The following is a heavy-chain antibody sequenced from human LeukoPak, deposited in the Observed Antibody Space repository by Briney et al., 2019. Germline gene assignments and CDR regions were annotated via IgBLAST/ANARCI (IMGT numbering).Heavy chain of an antibody. Sequence: SETLSLTCTVSGGPISSPNHFWGWVRQPPGKGLEWIGSVYYGGSTYSNPSLKSRVTMSADTSKNQFSLTLSSVTATDTAVYYCAGVAAGTKDFQYWGQGTLVTVSS. CDR1: GGPISSPNHF. CDR3: AGVAAGTKDFQY. V-gene: IGHV4-39*01. CDR2: VYYGGST. J-gene: IGHJ1*01. D-gene: IGHD6-13*01.